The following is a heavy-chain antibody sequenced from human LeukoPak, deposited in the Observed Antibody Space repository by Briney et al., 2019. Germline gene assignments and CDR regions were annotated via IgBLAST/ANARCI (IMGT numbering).Heavy chain of an antibody. J-gene: IGHJ4*02. CDR2: INHSGST. CDR1: GGSFSGYY. D-gene: IGHD3-22*01. V-gene: IGHV4-34*01. CDR3: ARADSSGYTFDY. Sequence: PSETLSLTCAVYGGSFSGYYWGWIRQPPGKGLEWIGEINHSGSTNYNPSLKSRVTLSVDTSKSQFSLKLSSVTAADTAVYYCARADSSGYTFDYWGQGTLVTVSS.